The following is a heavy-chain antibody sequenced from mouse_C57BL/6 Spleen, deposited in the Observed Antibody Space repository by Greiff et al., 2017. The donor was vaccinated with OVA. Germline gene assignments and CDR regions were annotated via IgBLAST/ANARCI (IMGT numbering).Heavy chain of an antibody. CDR3: AGEGVWAY. Sequence: VQLQQSGAELVRPGASVKMSCKASGYTFTSYRMHWVKQRPGQGLEWIGYINTSSGCTKYNQKFKSKATLTADKSSSTAYMQLGSLASEDSAVYYCAGEGVWAYWGQGTLVTVSA. CDR1: GYTFTSYR. CDR2: INTSSGCT. V-gene: IGHV1-4*01. J-gene: IGHJ3*01.